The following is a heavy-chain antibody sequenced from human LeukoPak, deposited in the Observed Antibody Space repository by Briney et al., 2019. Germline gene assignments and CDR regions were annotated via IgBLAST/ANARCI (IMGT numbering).Heavy chain of an antibody. Sequence: ASVKVSCRASGGTLSRYAISWVRQAPGQGLEWMGRIIPILGITDYAQKFQGRVTITADRSTSTAYMELSSLRSDDTAVYYCARALPSGGFCTSIHYYDDAFDIWGQGTMVTVSS. CDR2: IIPILGIT. J-gene: IGHJ3*02. V-gene: IGHV1-69*04. D-gene: IGHD2-2*01. CDR1: GGTLSRYA. CDR3: ARALPSGGFCTSIHYYDDAFDI.